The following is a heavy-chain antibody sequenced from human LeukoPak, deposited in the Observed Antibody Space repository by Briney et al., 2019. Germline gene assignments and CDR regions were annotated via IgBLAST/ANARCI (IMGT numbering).Heavy chain of an antibody. D-gene: IGHD6-13*01. CDR2: IYYSGST. CDR3: ARLPLAAREEFDY. J-gene: IGHJ4*02. CDR1: GGSISSSSYY. V-gene: IGHV4-39*07. Sequence: PSETLSLTCTVSGGSISSSSYYWGWIRQPPGKGLEWIGSIYYSGSTYYNPSLKSRVTISVDTSKNQFSLKLSSVTAADTAVYYCARLPLAAREEFDYWGQGTLVTVSS.